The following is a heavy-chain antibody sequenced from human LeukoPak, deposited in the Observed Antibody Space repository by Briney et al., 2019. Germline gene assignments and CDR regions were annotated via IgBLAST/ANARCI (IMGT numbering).Heavy chain of an antibody. Sequence: GASVKVSCKASGYTFTTYAIHWVRQAHGRSLEWMGRINAGNGDAKYSQNFHDRITVTRDTSASTVYMELTSLRSEDTAVYYCGKSAPSGFDPWGQGTLVTVSS. CDR3: GKSAPSGFDP. J-gene: IGHJ5*02. CDR1: GYTFTTYA. V-gene: IGHV1-3*01. CDR2: INAGNGDA.